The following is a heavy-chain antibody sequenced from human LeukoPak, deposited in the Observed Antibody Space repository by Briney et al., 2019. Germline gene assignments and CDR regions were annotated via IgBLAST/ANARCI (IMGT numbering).Heavy chain of an antibody. CDR1: GFTFSNAW. D-gene: IGHD3-16*01. CDR2: IKSKTDGGTA. CDR3: TTGIDYGGGY. Sequence: PGGSLRLSCAASGFTFSNAWMSWVRQAPGKGLEWVGRIKSKTDGGTADYAAPVKGRFTISRDDSKATLFLQMNSLKMEDTAIYYCTTGIDYGGGYWGQGTLASVSS. V-gene: IGHV3-15*05. J-gene: IGHJ4*02.